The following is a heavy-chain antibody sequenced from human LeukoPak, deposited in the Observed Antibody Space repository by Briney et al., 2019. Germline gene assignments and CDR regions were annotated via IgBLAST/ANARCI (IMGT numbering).Heavy chain of an antibody. V-gene: IGHV4-59*12. J-gene: IGHJ4*02. Sequence: PSETLSLTCTVSGGSISSYYWSWIRQPPGKGLEWIGYIYYSGSTNYNPSLKSRVTISVDTSKNQFSLRVSSVTAADTAVYYCARDRGYYGSGSIDYWGQGTLVTVSS. CDR1: GGSISSYY. CDR3: ARDRGYYGSGSIDY. D-gene: IGHD3-10*01. CDR2: IYYSGST.